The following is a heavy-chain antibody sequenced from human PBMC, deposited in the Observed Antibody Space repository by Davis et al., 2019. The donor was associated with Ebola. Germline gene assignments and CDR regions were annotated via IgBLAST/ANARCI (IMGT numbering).Heavy chain of an antibody. J-gene: IGHJ5*02. CDR1: GGSISSSSYY. CDR2: IYYSGST. V-gene: IGHV4-39*01. D-gene: IGHD2-15*01. CDR3: ARQVTPVRRGWQLPNNWFDP. Sequence: PSETLSLTCTVSGGSISSSSYYWGWIRQPPGKGLEWIGSIYYSGSTYYNPSLKSRVTISVDTSKNQFSLKLSSVTAADTAVYYCARQVTPVRRGWQLPNNWFDPWGQGTLVTVSS.